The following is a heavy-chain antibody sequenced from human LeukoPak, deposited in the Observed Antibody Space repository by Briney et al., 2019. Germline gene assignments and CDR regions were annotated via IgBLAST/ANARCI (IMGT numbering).Heavy chain of an antibody. CDR3: ARERYCSGGSCYSLIGNYYYYYGMDV. J-gene: IGHJ6*02. CDR1: GDSVSINSAA. Sequence: SQTLSLTCAISGDSVSINSAAWNWIRQSPSRGLEWLGRTYYRSKWYNDYAVSVRSRITINPDTSKNQFSLQLNSVTPEDTAVYYCARERYCSGGSCYSLIGNYYYYYGMDVWGQGTTVTVSS. CDR2: TYYRSKWYN. D-gene: IGHD2-15*01. V-gene: IGHV6-1*01.